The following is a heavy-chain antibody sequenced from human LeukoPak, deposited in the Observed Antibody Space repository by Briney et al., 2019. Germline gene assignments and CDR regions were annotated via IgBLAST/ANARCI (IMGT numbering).Heavy chain of an antibody. CDR2: IKQDGSEE. V-gene: IGHV3-7*01. CDR1: GFTFSNFW. J-gene: IGHJ1*01. D-gene: IGHD3-10*01. CDR3: AGSSGFIPYH. Sequence: GGFLRLSCIGSGFTFSNFWMNWVRQAPGKGLEWVAIIKQDGSEEYCVDSVKGRFIISRDNAKNSLSLQMNSLRVEDSAVYFCAGSSGFIPYHWGQGTLVTVSS.